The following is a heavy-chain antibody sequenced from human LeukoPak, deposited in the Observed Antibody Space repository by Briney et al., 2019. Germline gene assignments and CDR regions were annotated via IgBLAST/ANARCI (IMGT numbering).Heavy chain of an antibody. D-gene: IGHD6-19*01. Sequence: GGSLRLSCAASGFTFSDSAMTWVRQAPGKGLEWVSLISFSGDSIYYADSVRGRFTISRDNSKDTLYLQMNSLRAEDTAVYYCAKDLVAVVYWGQGTLVTVSS. J-gene: IGHJ4*02. CDR3: AKDLVAVVY. V-gene: IGHV3-23*01. CDR2: ISFSGDSI. CDR1: GFTFSDSA.